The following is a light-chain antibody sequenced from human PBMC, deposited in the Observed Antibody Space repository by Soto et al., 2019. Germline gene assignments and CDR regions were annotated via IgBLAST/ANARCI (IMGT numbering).Light chain of an antibody. CDR2: RAS. CDR3: QQRSNWPPIT. V-gene: IGKV3D-20*02. J-gene: IGKJ5*01. Sequence: EIVLTQSPGTLSLSPGERATLSCRASQSVSSNYLAWYQQKPGQAPKVLIYRASIRATGIPDRFTGSGSGTDFTLTISSLEPEDFAVYYCQQRSNWPPITFGQGTRLEIK. CDR1: QSVSSNY.